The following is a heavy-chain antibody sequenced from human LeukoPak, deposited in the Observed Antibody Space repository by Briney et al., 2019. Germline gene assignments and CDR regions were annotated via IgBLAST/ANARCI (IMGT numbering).Heavy chain of an antibody. V-gene: IGHV1-2*02. CDR3: AATPGYYYYGMDI. J-gene: IGHJ6*02. CDR1: GYTFTGYY. CDR2: INPNSGGT. D-gene: IGHD2-15*01. Sequence: ASVKVSCKASGYTFTGYYMHWVRQAPGQGIEWMGWINPNSGGTNYAQKFQGRVTMTRDTSISTAYMELSRLRSDDTAVYYCAATPGYYYYGMDIWGQGTTVTVSS.